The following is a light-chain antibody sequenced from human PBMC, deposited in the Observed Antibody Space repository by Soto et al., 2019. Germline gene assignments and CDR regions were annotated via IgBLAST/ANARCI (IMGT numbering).Light chain of an antibody. CDR2: AAS. V-gene: IGKV1-39*01. Sequence: DMHKQQSPSSLSASIGDRVTITCRAMQGMNSKLTWYQQDPGTAPKLLISAASSLQSGVPSSFSGSGSGTDFTLTISSLLPEDFATYNCQRSYSTPMCTFGQGTKVDIK. CDR3: QRSYSTPMCT. J-gene: IGKJ1*01. CDR1: QGMNSK.